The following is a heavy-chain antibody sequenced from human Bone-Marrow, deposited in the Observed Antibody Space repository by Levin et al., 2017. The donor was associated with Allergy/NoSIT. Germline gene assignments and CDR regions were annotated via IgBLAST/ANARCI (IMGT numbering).Heavy chain of an antibody. Sequence: SQTFSLTCTVSGGSVTSGNYYWSWVRQSPGKGLEWIGDIYHSGSTKYNPSLKSRVTISIDTSKDQFSLRVTSVSAADRAIYYCARMSREAEPKNGMDIWGQGTTVIVSS. J-gene: IGHJ6*02. CDR3: ARMSREAEPKNGMDI. V-gene: IGHV4-61*01. D-gene: IGHD1-14*01. CDR1: GGSVTSGNYY. CDR2: IYHSGST.